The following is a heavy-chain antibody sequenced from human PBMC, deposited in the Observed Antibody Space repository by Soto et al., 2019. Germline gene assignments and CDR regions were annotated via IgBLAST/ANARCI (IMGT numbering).Heavy chain of an antibody. D-gene: IGHD5-12*01. CDR3: ARDRGRPDSFDL. Sequence: PGGSLRLSCAASEFNFGVYWVHWVRQAPGKGLVWVAHVNSDGSKTIYADSVKGRFTISRDNAKSTLYLQMNSLRAEDTAVYFCARDRGRPDSFDLWGQGTMVTVS. V-gene: IGHV3-74*01. J-gene: IGHJ3*01. CDR2: VNSDGSKT. CDR1: EFNFGVYW.